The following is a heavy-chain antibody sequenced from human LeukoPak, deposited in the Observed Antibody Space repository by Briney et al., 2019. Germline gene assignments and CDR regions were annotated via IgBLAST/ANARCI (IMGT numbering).Heavy chain of an antibody. CDR1: AGFVSNSNYY. J-gene: IGHJ4*02. D-gene: IGHD3-22*01. Sequence: PSETLSLTCTVSAGFVSNSNYYWGWIRQPPGKGLEWIGSIYYSGSTYYNPSLESRVTISVDTSKNQFSLKLSSVTAADTAVYYCARGLQSNGYPFDYWGQGSLVTVSS. CDR2: IYYSGST. V-gene: IGHV4-39*01. CDR3: ARGLQSNGYPFDY.